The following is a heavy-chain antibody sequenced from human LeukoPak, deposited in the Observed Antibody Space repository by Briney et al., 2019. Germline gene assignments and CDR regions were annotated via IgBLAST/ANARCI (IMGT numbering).Heavy chain of an antibody. V-gene: IGHV3-53*01. CDR1: GFTVSRHY. J-gene: IGHJ3*02. CDR3: ARAPYSADSSATPPAFDI. D-gene: IGHD3-22*01. CDR2: IYSPGGT. Sequence: PGGSLRLSCAASGFTVSRHYMSWVRQTPGKGPEWVSIIYSPGGTYYADSVKGRFTISRDNSKNTVYLQMNSLRVEDTAVYYCARAPYSADSSATPPAFDIWGQGTMVTVSS.